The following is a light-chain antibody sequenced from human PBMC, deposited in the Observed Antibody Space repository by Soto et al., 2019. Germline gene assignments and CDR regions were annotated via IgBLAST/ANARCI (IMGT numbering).Light chain of an antibody. CDR3: QQYGSSPPIT. CDR1: QSVSSSY. Sequence: EVVMRQSPATLSVSPGEGATLSCRASQSVSSSYLAWYQQKPGQAPRLLIYGASSRATGIPDRFSGSGSGTDFTLTISRLEPEDFAVYYCQQYGSSPPITFGQGTRLEI. CDR2: GAS. V-gene: IGKV3-20*01. J-gene: IGKJ5*01.